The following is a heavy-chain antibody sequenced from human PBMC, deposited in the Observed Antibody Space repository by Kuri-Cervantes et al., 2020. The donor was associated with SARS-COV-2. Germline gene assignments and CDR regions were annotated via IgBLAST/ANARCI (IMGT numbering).Heavy chain of an antibody. CDR3: ARIGPYYDFWSGYYEKYNWFDP. D-gene: IGHD3-3*01. CDR1: GFSLSNARMG. CDR2: IFSNDEK. V-gene: IGHV2-26*01. Sequence: SGPTLVKPTETLTLTCTVSGFSLSNARMGVSWIRQPPGKALEWLAHIFSNDEKSYSTSLKSRLTISKDTSKSQVALTMTNMDPVDTATYYCARIGPYYDFWSGYYEKYNWFDPWGQGTLVTVSS. J-gene: IGHJ5*02.